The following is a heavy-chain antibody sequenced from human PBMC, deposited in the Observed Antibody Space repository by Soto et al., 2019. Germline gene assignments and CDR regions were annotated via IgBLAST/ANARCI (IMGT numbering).Heavy chain of an antibody. J-gene: IGHJ4*02. V-gene: IGHV3-23*01. CDR1: GFTFSSYA. CDR2: ISGSGGST. CDR3: AKDPTLNYYDSSGYYNY. Sequence: GGSLRLSCAASGFTFSSYAMSWVRQAPGKGLEWVSAISGSGGSTYYADSVKGRFTISRDNSKNTLYLQMNSLRAEDTAVYYCAKDPTLNYYDSSGYYNYWGQGTLVTVSS. D-gene: IGHD3-22*01.